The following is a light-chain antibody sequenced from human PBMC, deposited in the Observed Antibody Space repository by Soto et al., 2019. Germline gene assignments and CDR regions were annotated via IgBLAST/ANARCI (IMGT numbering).Light chain of an antibody. V-gene: IGKV3-20*01. J-gene: IGKJ1*01. Sequence: DIVLTQSPVTLSLSPGESATLSCRASQTISTYLAWFQQKPGQAPRLLIYDASSRATGIPDRFSGSGSGTDFTLTISRLEPEDFAVYYCQQYGSSTWTFGQGTKVDIK. CDR3: QQYGSSTWT. CDR2: DAS. CDR1: QTISTY.